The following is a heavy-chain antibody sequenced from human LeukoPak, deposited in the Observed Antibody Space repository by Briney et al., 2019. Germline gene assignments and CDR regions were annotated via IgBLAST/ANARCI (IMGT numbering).Heavy chain of an antibody. CDR2: ITPYNGHT. CDR1: GGTSSSYA. CDR3: ARDYDFWSGYYRTLPLTY. V-gene: IGHV1-18*01. J-gene: IGHJ4*02. D-gene: IGHD3-3*01. Sequence: ASVKVSCKASGGTSSSYAISWVRQAPGQGLEWMGWITPYNGHTNYAQKLQGRLTMTTDTSTSTAYMELRGLKSDDTAVYYCARDYDFWSGYYRTLPLTYWGQGTLVTVSS.